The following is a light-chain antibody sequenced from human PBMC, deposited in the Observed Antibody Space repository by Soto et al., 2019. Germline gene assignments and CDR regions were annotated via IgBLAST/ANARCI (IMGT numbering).Light chain of an antibody. J-gene: IGKJ4*01. Sequence: EIEMTQSPATLSVSPGGRATLSCRASQSVRSNLAWYQQKPGQAPRLLIYGASTRATGLPARFSGSGSGTDFTLTISSLQSEDFAVYYCQQYNDWPLTFGGGTKVEIK. CDR2: GAS. CDR1: QSVRSN. V-gene: IGKV3-15*01. CDR3: QQYNDWPLT.